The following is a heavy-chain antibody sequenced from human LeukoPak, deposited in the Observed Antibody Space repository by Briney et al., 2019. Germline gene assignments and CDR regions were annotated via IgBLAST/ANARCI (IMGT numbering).Heavy chain of an antibody. V-gene: IGHV3-23*01. CDR2: ISGSGGST. D-gene: IGHD7-27*01. CDR3: AKAGGNWVNYYFDY. Sequence: GGSLRLSCAASGYTFSSYAMCWVRQAPGKGLEWVSAISGSGGSTYYADSVKGRFTISRDNSKNTLYLQMNSLRAEDTAVYYCAKAGGNWVNYYFDYWGQGTLVTVSS. CDR1: GYTFSSYA. J-gene: IGHJ4*02.